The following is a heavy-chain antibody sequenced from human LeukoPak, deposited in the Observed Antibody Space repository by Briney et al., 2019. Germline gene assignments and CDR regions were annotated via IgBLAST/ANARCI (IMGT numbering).Heavy chain of an antibody. CDR1: GGSFSGYY. J-gene: IGHJ6*02. V-gene: IGHV4-34*01. Sequence: SETLSLTCAVYGGSFSGYYWSWIRQPPGKGLEWIGEINHSGSTNYNPSLKSRVTISVDTSKNQFSLKLSSVTAADTAVYYCARARLSPPYYYYYGMDVWGQGTTVTVSS. CDR2: INHSGST. D-gene: IGHD2/OR15-2a*01. CDR3: ARARLSPPYYYYYGMDV.